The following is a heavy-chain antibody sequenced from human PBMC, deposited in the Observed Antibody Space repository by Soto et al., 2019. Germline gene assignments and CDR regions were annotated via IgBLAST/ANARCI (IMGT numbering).Heavy chain of an antibody. V-gene: IGHV3-74*01. Sequence: GGSLRLSCAASGFPFNTYWMHWVRQAPGEGLVWVSRINAVGSGTTYADSVQGRFTVSRDNANNMLYLQMNSGRADVTGVYDCAILFLGFGPWGHGPLVTVSS. CDR1: GFPFNTYW. D-gene: IGHD3-10*01. J-gene: IGHJ5*02. CDR3: AILFLGFGP. CDR2: INAVGSGT.